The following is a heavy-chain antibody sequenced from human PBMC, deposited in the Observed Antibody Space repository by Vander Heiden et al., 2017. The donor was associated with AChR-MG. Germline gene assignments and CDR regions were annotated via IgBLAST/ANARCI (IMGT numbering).Heavy chain of an antibody. CDR1: GFTFSSYG. Sequence: QVQLVESGGGVVQPGRSLRLSCAASGFTFSSYGLHGVRQAPGKGLEWVAVISYDGSNKYYADSVKGRFTISRDNSKNTLYLQMNSLRAEDTAVYYCAKDRSVSVSGRRPKNYGMDVWGQGTTVTVSS. CDR2: ISYDGSNK. J-gene: IGHJ6*02. D-gene: IGHD3-10*01. CDR3: AKDRSVSVSGRRPKNYGMDV. V-gene: IGHV3-30*18.